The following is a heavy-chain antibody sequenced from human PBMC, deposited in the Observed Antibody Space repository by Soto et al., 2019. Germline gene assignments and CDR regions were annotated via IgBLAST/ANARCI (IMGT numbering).Heavy chain of an antibody. D-gene: IGHD6-19*01. V-gene: IGHV3-23*01. J-gene: IGHJ4*02. Sequence: GGSLRLSCAASGFTFSSYAMSWVRQAPGKGLEWVSAISGSGGSTYYADSVKGRFTISRDNSKNTLYLQMNSLRAEDTAVYYCAKDPLIYSSGWYVEMIFGYFDYWGQGTLVTVSS. CDR1: GFTFSSYA. CDR3: AKDPLIYSSGWYVEMIFGYFDY. CDR2: ISGSGGST.